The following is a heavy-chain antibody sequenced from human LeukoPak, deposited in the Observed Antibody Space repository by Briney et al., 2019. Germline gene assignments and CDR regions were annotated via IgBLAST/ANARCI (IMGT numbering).Heavy chain of an antibody. CDR1: GFTFSSYS. V-gene: IGHV3-21*01. CDR2: ISSSSSYI. CDR3: ARGLSYQLLYAYYFDY. D-gene: IGHD2-2*02. J-gene: IGHJ4*02. Sequence: GRSLRLSCAASGFTFSSYSMNWVRQAPGKGLEWVSSISSSSSYIYYADSVKGRFTISRDNAKNSLYLQMNSLRAEDTAVYYCARGLSYQLLYAYYFDYWGQGTLVTVSS.